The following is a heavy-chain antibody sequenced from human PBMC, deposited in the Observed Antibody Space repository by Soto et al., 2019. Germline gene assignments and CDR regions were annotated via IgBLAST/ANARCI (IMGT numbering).Heavy chain of an antibody. J-gene: IGHJ4*02. V-gene: IGHV1-18*01. CDR3: ARVPHIRGQLAPFDY. CDR2: ISAYNGNT. CDR1: GYTFTSYG. D-gene: IGHD6-6*01. Sequence: QVQLVQSGAEVKKPGASVKVSCKASGYTFTSYGISWVRQAPGQGLEWMGWISAYNGNTNYAQKLLGRVTMTTDTSTSTAYIELRSLRSDDTAVYYCARVPHIRGQLAPFDYWGQGTLVTVSS.